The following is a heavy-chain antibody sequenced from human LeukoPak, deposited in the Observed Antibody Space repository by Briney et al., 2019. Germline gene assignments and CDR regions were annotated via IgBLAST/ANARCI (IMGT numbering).Heavy chain of an antibody. CDR1: GGTFSSYA. J-gene: IGHJ6*04. Sequence: ASVKVSCKAPGGTFSSYAISWVRQAPGQGLEWMGGIIPIFGTANYAQKFQGRVTITADESTSTAYMELSSLRSEDTAVYYCARNRQQLGVPTTSNSYYYYYGMDVWGKGTTVTVSS. V-gene: IGHV1-69*01. CDR3: ARNRQQLGVPTTSNSYYYYYGMDV. D-gene: IGHD6-13*01. CDR2: IIPIFGTA.